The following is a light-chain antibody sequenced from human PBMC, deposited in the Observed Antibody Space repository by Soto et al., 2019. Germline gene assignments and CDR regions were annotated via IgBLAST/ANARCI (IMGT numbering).Light chain of an antibody. CDR1: SSDVGGYNY. CDR3: SSFAGNNNLV. CDR2: EVS. V-gene: IGLV2-8*01. Sequence: QSALTQPPSASGSPGQSVTISCTGTSSDVGGYNYVSWYQQHPGKAPKLMISEVSKRPSGLPDRFSGSKSGNTASLTVSGPPTEDEDDYYRSSFAGNNNLVFGGGTKLTVL. J-gene: IGLJ2*01.